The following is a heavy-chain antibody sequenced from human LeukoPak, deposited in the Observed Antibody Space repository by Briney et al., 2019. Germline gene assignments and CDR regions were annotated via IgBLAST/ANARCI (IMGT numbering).Heavy chain of an antibody. CDR3: AHANPNYYDTSGYSAVFDY. Sequence: SGPTLVNPTQTLTLTCTFSGFSLITGGVGVGWIRQPPGKALEWLALIYWDDNKRYSPSLRSSVTITKDTSKNQVVLTMTNMDPVDTATYYCAHANPNYYDTSGYSAVFDYWGQGTLVTVSS. CDR1: GFSLITGGVG. J-gene: IGHJ4*02. CDR2: IYWDDNK. D-gene: IGHD3-22*01. V-gene: IGHV2-5*02.